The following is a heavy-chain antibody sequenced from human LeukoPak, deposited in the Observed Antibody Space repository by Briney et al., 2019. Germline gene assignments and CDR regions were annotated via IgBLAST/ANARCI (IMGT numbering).Heavy chain of an antibody. CDR3: ATHISSTTYYSGMDV. V-gene: IGHV5-51*01. CDR2: IYPGDSDT. D-gene: IGHD6-13*01. Sequence: GESLKISCRGSGYSFTNYRVGWVRQMPGKGLEWMGIIYPGDSDTRYSPSLQGQVTISADKSISTAYLQWSSLRASDTAKYYCATHISSTTYYSGMDVWGQGTTVTVSS. CDR1: GYSFTNYR. J-gene: IGHJ6*02.